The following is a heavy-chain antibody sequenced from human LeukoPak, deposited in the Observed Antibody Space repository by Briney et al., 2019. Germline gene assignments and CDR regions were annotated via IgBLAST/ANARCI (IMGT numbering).Heavy chain of an antibody. D-gene: IGHD4-17*01. Sequence: ASVKVSCKASGYTFTGYYMHWVRQAPGQGLEWMGWINPNSGGTNYAQKFQGRVTMTRDTSISTAYMELSRLRSDDTAVYYCAREPYCDNNWFDPWGQGTLVTVSS. V-gene: IGHV1-2*02. CDR1: GYTFTGYY. CDR3: AREPYCDNNWFDP. CDR2: INPNSGGT. J-gene: IGHJ5*02.